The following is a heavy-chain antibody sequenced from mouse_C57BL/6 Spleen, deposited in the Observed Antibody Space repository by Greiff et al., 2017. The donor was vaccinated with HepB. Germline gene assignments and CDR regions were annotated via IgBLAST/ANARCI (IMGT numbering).Heavy chain of an antibody. CDR1: GYTFTSYW. D-gene: IGHD1-1*01. V-gene: IGHV1-55*01. CDR2: IYPGSGST. CDR3: ARVTTVVVGDWYFDV. Sequence: VQLQQPGAELVKPGASVKMSCKASGYTFTSYWITWVKQRPGQGLEWIGDIYPGSGSTNYNEKFKSKATLTVDTSSSTAYMQLSSLTSEDSAVYYCARVTTVVVGDWYFDVWGTGTTVTVSS. J-gene: IGHJ1*03.